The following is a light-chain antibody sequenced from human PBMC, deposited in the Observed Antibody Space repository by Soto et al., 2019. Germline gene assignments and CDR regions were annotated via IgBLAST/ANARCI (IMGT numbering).Light chain of an antibody. CDR3: MQAAQFPWT. V-gene: IGKV2-24*01. CDR2: QIS. CDR1: QSLVYSDGNTY. J-gene: IGKJ1*01. Sequence: DVVMTQTPLYSPVTLGQPASISCRSSQSLVYSDGNTYLSWLQQRPGQPPRLLIYQISNRFSGVPDRFTGSGAGTDFTLKISRVEAEDVGVYYCMQAAQFPWTFGQGTKVDI.